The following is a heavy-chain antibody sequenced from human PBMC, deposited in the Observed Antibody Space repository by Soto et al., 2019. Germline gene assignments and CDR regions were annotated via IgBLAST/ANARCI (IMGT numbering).Heavy chain of an antibody. J-gene: IGHJ4*02. D-gene: IGHD6-19*01. Sequence: GGSLRLSCAASGFTFSSFPMHWVRQAPGKGLERVALISYDGSNKYYTDSVKGRFTISRDNSKNTLYLQMNSLRAEDTALYYCAREGGVSGWYWGGDYWGQGTPVTVSS. V-gene: IGHV3-30-3*01. CDR1: GFTFSSFP. CDR2: ISYDGSNK. CDR3: AREGGVSGWYWGGDY.